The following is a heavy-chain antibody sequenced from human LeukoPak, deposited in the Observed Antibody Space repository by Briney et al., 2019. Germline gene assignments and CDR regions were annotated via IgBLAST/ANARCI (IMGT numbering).Heavy chain of an antibody. J-gene: IGHJ4*02. CDR2: INPNSGGT. V-gene: IGHV1-2*02. CDR1: GYTFTRYY. Sequence: ASVKVSCKASGYTFTRYYMHWVRQAPGQGLEWMGWINPNSGGTNYAQKFQGRVTMTRDTSISTAYMELSRLRSDDTAVYYCARAVGVRGVINFDYWGQGTLVTVSS. D-gene: IGHD3-10*01. CDR3: ARAVGVRGVINFDY.